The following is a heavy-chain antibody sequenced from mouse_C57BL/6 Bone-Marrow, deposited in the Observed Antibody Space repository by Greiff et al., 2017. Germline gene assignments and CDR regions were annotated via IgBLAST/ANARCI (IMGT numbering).Heavy chain of an antibody. CDR3: ARRGVVSCYWYFDV. D-gene: IGHD1-1*01. CDR2: IYPGSGST. Sequence: QVQLKESGAALVKPGASVKMSCKASGYTFTSYWITWVKQRPGQGLEWIGDIYPGSGSTNYNEKFKSKATLTVDTSSSTAYMQLSSLTSEDSAVYYCARRGVVSCYWYFDVWGTGTTVTVSS. J-gene: IGHJ1*03. V-gene: IGHV1-55*01. CDR1: GYTFTSYW.